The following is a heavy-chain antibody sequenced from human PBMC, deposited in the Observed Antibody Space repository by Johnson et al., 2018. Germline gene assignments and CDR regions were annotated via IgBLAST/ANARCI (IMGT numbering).Heavy chain of an antibody. J-gene: IGHJ4*02. Sequence: VELQEWEGALLQPGRSLVLSCVSSGFSFIEPAKHGVRLAWGMGMAWVWGSKWDSVGVGYADSVKGRLTISRDNGKSSLYLQMDSLRTEDTAVYFCAKDIDRYIGGRYSAFGFWGQGTLVTASS. D-gene: IGHD2-21*01. CDR2: SKWDSVGV. CDR1: GFSFIEPA. V-gene: IGHV3-9*01. CDR3: AKDIDRYIGGRYSAFGF.